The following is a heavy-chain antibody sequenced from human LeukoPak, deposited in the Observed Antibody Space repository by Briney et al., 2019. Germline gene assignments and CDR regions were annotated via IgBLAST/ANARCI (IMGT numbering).Heavy chain of an antibody. Sequence: GGSLRLSCAASGFTFSDYYMSWIRQAPGKGLEWVSYISSSGSTIYYADSVKGRFTISRDNAKNSLYLQMNSLRAEDTAVYYCANFDFWSGYRLRDYWGQGTLVTVSS. J-gene: IGHJ4*02. V-gene: IGHV3-11*01. CDR1: GFTFSDYY. CDR3: ANFDFWSGYRLRDY. D-gene: IGHD3-3*01. CDR2: ISSSGSTI.